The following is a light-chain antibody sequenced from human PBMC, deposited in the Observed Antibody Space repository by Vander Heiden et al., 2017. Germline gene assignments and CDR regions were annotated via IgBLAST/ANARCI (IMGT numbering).Light chain of an antibody. J-gene: IGLJ3*02. CDR1: SSDVGGYNY. CDR2: DVT. Sequence: QSALTQPRSVSGSPGQSVTIPCTGTSSDVGGYNYVSWYQQHPGRAPKVFIYDVTQRPSGVPERVSGAKSGNTASLTISGLQAEDEADYYCSSDAGSYTWVFGGGTKLTVL. CDR3: SSDAGSYTWV. V-gene: IGLV2-11*01.